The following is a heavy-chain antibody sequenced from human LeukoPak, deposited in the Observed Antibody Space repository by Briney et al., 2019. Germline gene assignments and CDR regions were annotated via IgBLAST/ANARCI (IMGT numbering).Heavy chain of an antibody. J-gene: IGHJ4*02. Sequence: SSETLSLTCTVSGGSISSGDYYWSWIRQPPGKGLEWIGYIYYSGSTYYDPSLKSRVTISVDTSKNQFSLKLSSVTAADTAVYCCARTIRRRYYFDYWGQGTLVTVSS. V-gene: IGHV4-30-4*08. D-gene: IGHD1-14*01. CDR3: ARTIRRRYYFDY. CDR1: GGSISSGDYY. CDR2: IYYSGST.